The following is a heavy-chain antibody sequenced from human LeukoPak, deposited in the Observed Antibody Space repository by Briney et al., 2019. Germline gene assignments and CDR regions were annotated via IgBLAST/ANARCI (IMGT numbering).Heavy chain of an antibody. CDR3: AREGWGLYYYYYYYMDV. CDR2: IKQEVSEK. J-gene: IGHJ6*03. CDR1: GFTFSSYW. D-gene: IGHD3-16*01. V-gene: IGHV3-7*01. Sequence: PGGSVRLSCAASGFTFSSYWMSWVRQAPGKGLEWVANIKQEVSEKYYVDSVKGRFTISRDNAKNSLYLQMNSLRAEDTAVYYCAREGWGLYYYYYYYMDVWGKGTTVTVSS.